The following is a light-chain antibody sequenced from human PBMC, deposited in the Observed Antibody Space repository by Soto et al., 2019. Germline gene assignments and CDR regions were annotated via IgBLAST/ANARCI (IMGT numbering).Light chain of an antibody. CDR3: QQYGSSPHT. CDR2: GAS. J-gene: IGKJ2*01. V-gene: IGKV3-20*01. CDR1: QTIYSN. Sequence: IVMTQSPATLSVSPGERATLSCRAGQTIYSNVAWYQQRPGQAPRLLIYGASSRATGIPDRFSGSGSGTDFTLTISRLEPEDFAVYYCQQYGSSPHTFGPGTKLEIK.